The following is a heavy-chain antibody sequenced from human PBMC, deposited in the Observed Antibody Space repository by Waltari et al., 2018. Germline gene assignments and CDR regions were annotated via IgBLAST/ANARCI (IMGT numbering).Heavy chain of an antibody. V-gene: IGHV4-38-2*02. J-gene: IGHJ5*02. D-gene: IGHD3-10*01. Sequence: QVQLQESGPGLVKPSETLSLTCAVSGYSISSGYYWGWIRQPPGKGLEWIGSIVHSGGTYYNPSLKSRVTISVATSKNQFSLKLSSVTAADTAVYYCARDYYGSGSYNWFDPWGQGTLVTVSS. CDR3: ARDYYGSGSYNWFDP. CDR2: IVHSGGT. CDR1: GYSISSGYY.